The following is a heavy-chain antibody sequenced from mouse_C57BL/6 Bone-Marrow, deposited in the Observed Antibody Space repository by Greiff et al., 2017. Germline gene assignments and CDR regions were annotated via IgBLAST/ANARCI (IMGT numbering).Heavy chain of an antibody. CDR3: TRYLIYYGTNY. CDR1: GFNIKDYY. D-gene: IGHD1-1*01. V-gene: IGHV14-2*01. J-gene: IGHJ2*01. CDR2: IDPEDGET. Sequence: EVQLQQSGAELVKPGASVKLSCTASGFNIKDYYIHWVKQRTEQGLEWIGRIDPEDGETKYAPKFQDKSTITADTSSNTAYLQLSSLTSEDTAVYYCTRYLIYYGTNYWGKGTTLTVSS.